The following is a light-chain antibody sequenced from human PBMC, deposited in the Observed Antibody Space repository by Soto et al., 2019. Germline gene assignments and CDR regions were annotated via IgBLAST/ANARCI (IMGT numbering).Light chain of an antibody. CDR2: KAS. CDR1: ESMSNC. Sequence: DIQMTQSPSTLSASVGDRVTITCRASESMSNCLAWYQQKPGKAPKLLISKASSLESGVPSRFSGSGSGTEFTLTISSLQPDDFATYYCQQYNSYRAFGQGTKVDIK. J-gene: IGKJ1*01. V-gene: IGKV1-5*03. CDR3: QQYNSYRA.